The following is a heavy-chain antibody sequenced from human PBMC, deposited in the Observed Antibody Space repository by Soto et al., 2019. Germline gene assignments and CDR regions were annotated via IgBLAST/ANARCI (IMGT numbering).Heavy chain of an antibody. CDR3: ARATVVPAALYPSHRFDY. CDR1: GGSISSYY. V-gene: IGHV4-59*01. J-gene: IGHJ4*02. Sequence: PSETLSLTCTVSGGSISSYYWSWIRQPPGKELEWIGYIYYSGSTNYNPSLKSRVTISVDTSKNQFSLRLSSVTAADTAVYYCARATVVPAALYPSHRFDYWGQGTLVTVSS. D-gene: IGHD2-2*01. CDR2: IYYSGST.